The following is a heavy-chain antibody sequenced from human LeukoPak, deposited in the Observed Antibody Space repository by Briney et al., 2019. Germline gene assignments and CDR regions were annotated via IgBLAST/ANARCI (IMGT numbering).Heavy chain of an antibody. CDR2: ISSYNGNT. Sequence: ASVKVSCKASGYTFTSYDISWVRQAPGQGLEWMGWISSYNGNTNYAQNLQGRVTMTTDTSTTTAYMELRNLRSDDTAVYYCARGYCGGDCYSWGDAFDIWGQGTMVTVSS. CDR1: GYTFTSYD. D-gene: IGHD2-21*01. CDR3: ARGYCGGDCYSWGDAFDI. J-gene: IGHJ3*02. V-gene: IGHV1-18*01.